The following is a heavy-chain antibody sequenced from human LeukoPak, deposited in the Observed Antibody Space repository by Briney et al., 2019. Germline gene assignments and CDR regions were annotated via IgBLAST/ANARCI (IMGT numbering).Heavy chain of an antibody. CDR3: ARVLWFGELLPNWFDP. Sequence: ASVKVSCKASGYTFTSYGISWVRQAPGQGLEWMGWISAYNGNTNYAQKLQGRVTMTPDTSTSTAYMELRSLRSDDTAVYYCARVLWFGELLPNWFDPWGQGTLVTVSS. J-gene: IGHJ5*02. V-gene: IGHV1-18*01. D-gene: IGHD3-10*01. CDR2: ISAYNGNT. CDR1: GYTFTSYG.